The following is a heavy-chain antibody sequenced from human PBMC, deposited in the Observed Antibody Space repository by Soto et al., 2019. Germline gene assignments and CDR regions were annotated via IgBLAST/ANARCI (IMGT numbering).Heavy chain of an antibody. Sequence: PSETLSLTCTVSGGSISSGSYYWGWIRQPPGKGLEWIGSIYYSGSTYYNPSLKSRVTISVDTSKNQFSLKLSSVTAADTAVYYCARRGVSDYYYGMDVWGQGTTVTVSS. J-gene: IGHJ6*02. CDR2: IYYSGST. D-gene: IGHD1-26*01. CDR1: GGSISSGSYY. CDR3: ARRGVSDYYYGMDV. V-gene: IGHV4-39*01.